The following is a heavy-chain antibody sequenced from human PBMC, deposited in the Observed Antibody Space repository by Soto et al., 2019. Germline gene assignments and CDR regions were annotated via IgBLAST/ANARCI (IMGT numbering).Heavy chain of an antibody. Sequence: EVQLVESGGGLVQPGGSLRLSCAASGFTFSRYWIHWVRQAPGKGLVWVSRISPDGSSTDYADSVKGRFTISRDNAKNTLYLQMSSLRAEDTAIYHCLGTAYTSAWGQGTLVIVSS. CDR3: LGTAYTSA. CDR1: GFTFSRYW. J-gene: IGHJ5*02. D-gene: IGHD6-19*01. CDR2: ISPDGSST. V-gene: IGHV3-74*01.